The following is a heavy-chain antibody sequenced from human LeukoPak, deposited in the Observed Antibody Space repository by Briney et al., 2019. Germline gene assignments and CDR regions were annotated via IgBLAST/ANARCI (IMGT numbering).Heavy chain of an antibody. J-gene: IGHJ4*02. CDR1: GFTFSDFY. V-gene: IGHV3-11*01. D-gene: IGHD5-18*01. CDR3: ARGSRVTLHYFDY. CDR2: IGGNSVNI. Sequence: PGGSLRLSCAASGFTFSDFYMSWVRQTPGKGLEWISYIGGNSVNIYYADSVKGRFTISWDNARNSLYMQMNSLRAEDTAVYYCARGSRVTLHYFDYWGQGALVTVSS.